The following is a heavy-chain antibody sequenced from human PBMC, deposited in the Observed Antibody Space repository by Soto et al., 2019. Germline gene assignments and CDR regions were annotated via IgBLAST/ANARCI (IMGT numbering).Heavy chain of an antibody. V-gene: IGHV4-34*01. CDR3: ARTKCSGGSCYSWSLDY. J-gene: IGHJ4*02. CDR2: VNHSGEA. CDR1: GGSFRNYY. Sequence: SETLSLTCGVYGGSFRNYYWIWVRQPPGKGLEWIGEVNHSGEATYNPSLQSRVSISLDTSNNHFSLKMTSVTAADTAMYYCARTKCSGGSCYSWSLDYWGQGTPVTVSS. D-gene: IGHD2-15*01.